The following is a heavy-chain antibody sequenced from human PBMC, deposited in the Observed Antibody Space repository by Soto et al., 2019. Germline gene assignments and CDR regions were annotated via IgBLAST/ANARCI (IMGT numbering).Heavy chain of an antibody. CDR3: ASLSNYADALDV. CDR2: IDPSDSYT. Sequence: GESLKISCMGSGYSFTSYWISWVRQMPGKGLEWMGRIDPSDSYTSYSPSFQGHVTISTDKSISTAHLQWSSLKASDTAIYYCASLSNYADALDVWGRGTTVTVSS. D-gene: IGHD4-4*01. J-gene: IGHJ6*02. V-gene: IGHV5-10-1*01. CDR1: GYSFTSYW.